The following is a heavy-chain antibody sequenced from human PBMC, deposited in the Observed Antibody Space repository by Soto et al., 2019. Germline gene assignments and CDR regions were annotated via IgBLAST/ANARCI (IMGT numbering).Heavy chain of an antibody. D-gene: IGHD6-6*01. CDR1: GGSISSGGYY. J-gene: IGHJ6*02. V-gene: IGHV4-31*03. CDR2: IYYSGST. CDR3: AREIAARPSSGGMDV. Sequence: SETLSLTCTVSGGSISSGGYYWSWIRQHPGKGLEWIGYIYYSGSTYYNPSLKSRVTISVDTSKNQFSLKLSSVTAADTAVYYCAREIAARPSSGGMDVWGQGTTVTVSS.